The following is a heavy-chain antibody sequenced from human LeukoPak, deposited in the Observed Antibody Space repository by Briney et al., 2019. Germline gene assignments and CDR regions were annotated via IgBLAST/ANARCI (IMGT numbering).Heavy chain of an antibody. J-gene: IGHJ4*02. CDR2: IYYSGST. Sequence: SETLSLTCTVSGGSISSYYWSWIRRPPGKGLEWIGYIYYSGSTNYNPSLKSRVTKSVDTSKNQFSLKLSSVTAADTAVYYCAREQWGKYYYDSSGYYYFDYWGQGTLVTVSS. CDR1: GGSISSYY. CDR3: AREQWGKYYYDSSGYYYFDY. V-gene: IGHV4-59*01. D-gene: IGHD3-22*01.